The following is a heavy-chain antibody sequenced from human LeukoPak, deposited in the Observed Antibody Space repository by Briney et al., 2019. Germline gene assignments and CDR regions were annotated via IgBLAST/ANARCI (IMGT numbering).Heavy chain of an antibody. D-gene: IGHD6-6*01. Sequence: ASVKVSCKPSGYTLTSYYMHWVRQAPGQGLEWMGVINPSSGSTSYAQRFQGRVAMTGDTSTSTVHMDLSGLISEDTAVYHCARGAAVWYGSSLIDYWGQGTLVTVSS. CDR2: INPSSGST. CDR1: GYTLTSYY. J-gene: IGHJ4*02. V-gene: IGHV1-46*01. CDR3: ARGAAVWYGSSLIDY.